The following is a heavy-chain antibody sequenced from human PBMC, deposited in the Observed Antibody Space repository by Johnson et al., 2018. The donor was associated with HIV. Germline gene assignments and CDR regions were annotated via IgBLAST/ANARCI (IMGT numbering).Heavy chain of an antibody. V-gene: IGHV3-30*04. D-gene: IGHD6-25*01. CDR1: GFTFSNFA. CDR2: TSFDESNK. J-gene: IGHJ3*01. CDR3: ARGGLEYSSALGLGYAFDG. Sequence: QVQLVESGGGVVQPGRSLRLSCAASGFTFSNFAMHWVRQAPGKGLEWVTFTSFDESNKYYADSVKGRFTISRDNSKNTLYLQMNGLRAEDTAVYYWARGGLEYSSALGLGYAFDGWGQGTVVTVSS.